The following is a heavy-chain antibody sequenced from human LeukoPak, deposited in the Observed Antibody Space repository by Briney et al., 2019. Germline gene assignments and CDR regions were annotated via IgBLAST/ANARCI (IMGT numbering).Heavy chain of an antibody. V-gene: IGHV4-4*07. Sequence: SGTLSLTCTASGGSISSYYWNWIRQPAGKGLEWVGRIYSSGSTICNPSLMSRVTMSVDSSKNQFSLKLSSVTAADTAVYYCARGRYESTRLSAYYYYYMDVWGKGTTVTVSS. CDR3: ARGRYESTRLSAYYYYYMDV. D-gene: IGHD1-14*01. CDR2: IYSSGST. CDR1: GGSISSYY. J-gene: IGHJ6*03.